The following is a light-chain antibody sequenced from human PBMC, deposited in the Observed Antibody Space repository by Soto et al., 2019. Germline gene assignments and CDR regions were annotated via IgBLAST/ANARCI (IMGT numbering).Light chain of an antibody. Sequence: DIQMTQSPSTLSASVGDRVTITCRARQSISSWLAWYQQKPGKAPKLLIYDAPSLESGVPSRFSGSGSGTEFTLTISSMQPDDFATFYCQQYNGYSRTFGQGTKVDIK. CDR3: QQYNGYSRT. CDR2: DAP. V-gene: IGKV1-5*01. CDR1: QSISSW. J-gene: IGKJ1*01.